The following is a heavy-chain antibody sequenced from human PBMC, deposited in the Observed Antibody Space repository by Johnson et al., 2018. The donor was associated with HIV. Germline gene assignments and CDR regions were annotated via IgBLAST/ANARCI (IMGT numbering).Heavy chain of an antibody. V-gene: IGHV3-13*01. CDR3: ARKQWLEVPSDALDV. CDR2: IGTAGDT. J-gene: IGHJ3*01. CDR1: GFTFSSNY. Sequence: VQLVESGGGLVQPGGSLRLSCAASGFTFSSNYMHWVRQATGKGLEWVSAIGTAGDTYYPGSVKGRFTISRENAKNSLYLQMNSLRAGDTAVYYCARKQWLEVPSDALDVWGQGTMVTVSS. D-gene: IGHD6-19*01.